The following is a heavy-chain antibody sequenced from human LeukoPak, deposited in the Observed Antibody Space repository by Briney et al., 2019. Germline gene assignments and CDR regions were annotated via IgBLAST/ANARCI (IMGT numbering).Heavy chain of an antibody. V-gene: IGHV4-34*01. CDR3: ARDRYYGSGSYYPPRRGYFDY. CDR2: INHSGST. J-gene: IGHJ4*02. D-gene: IGHD3-10*01. CDR1: GGSFSGYY. Sequence: SETLSLTCAVYGGSFSGYYWSWIRQPPGKGLEWIGEINHSGSTNYNPSLKSRVTISVDTSKNQFSLKLRSVTAADTAVYYCARDRYYGSGSYYPPRRGYFDYWGQGTLVTVSS.